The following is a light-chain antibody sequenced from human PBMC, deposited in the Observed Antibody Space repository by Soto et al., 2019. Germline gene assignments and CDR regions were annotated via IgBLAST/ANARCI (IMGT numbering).Light chain of an antibody. CDR1: QSVSSN. Sequence: EIVLTQSPGTLSLSPGERAPLSCRASQSVSSNFAWYQQKPGQAPRLLIYGASTRATGIPARFSGSGSGTEFTLTISSLQSEDFAVYYCQQYNNWPQTFGQGTKVDIK. CDR2: GAS. CDR3: QQYNNWPQT. V-gene: IGKV3-15*01. J-gene: IGKJ1*01.